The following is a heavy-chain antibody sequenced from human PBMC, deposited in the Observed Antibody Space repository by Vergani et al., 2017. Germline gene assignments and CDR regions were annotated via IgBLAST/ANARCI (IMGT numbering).Heavy chain of an antibody. Sequence: QVQLVESGGGLVKPGGSLRLSCAASGFSFSDHYMTWIRQAPGKGLEWVSYISNSGNTIEYADSVKGRFSISRDNAKSSLFLQMDSLRAEDTAVYYCAREEILTGYYINAFDIWGQGTMVTVSS. V-gene: IGHV3-11*01. J-gene: IGHJ3*02. CDR3: AREEILTGYYINAFDI. CDR1: GFSFSDHY. CDR2: ISNSGNTI. D-gene: IGHD3-9*01.